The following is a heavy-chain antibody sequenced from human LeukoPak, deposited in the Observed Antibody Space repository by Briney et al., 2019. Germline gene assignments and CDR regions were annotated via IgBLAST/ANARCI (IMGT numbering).Heavy chain of an antibody. Sequence: SETLSLTCAVYGGSFSGYYWAWIRQPPGKGLEWIGRIYTSGSTNYNPSLKSRVTMSVDTSKNQFSLKLSSVTAADTAVYYCARVDGVFTRYYGSGSYYKDYWGQGTLVTVSS. CDR2: IYTSGST. CDR3: ARVDGVFTRYYGSGSYYKDY. D-gene: IGHD3-10*01. V-gene: IGHV4-59*10. CDR1: GGSFSGYY. J-gene: IGHJ4*02.